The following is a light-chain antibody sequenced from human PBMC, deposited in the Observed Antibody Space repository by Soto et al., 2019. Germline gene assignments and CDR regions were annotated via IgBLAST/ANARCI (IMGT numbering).Light chain of an antibody. CDR3: SSYTSSSTQV. CDR1: SSDVGTYNL. V-gene: IGLV2-14*02. CDR2: EVN. Sequence: QSALTQPASVSGSPGQAITISCTGTSSDVGTYNLVSWYQQHPGKAPKFIIYEVNKRPSGVSNRFSGSKSGNTASLTISGLQAEDEADYYCSSYTSSSTQVFGGGTQLTVL. J-gene: IGLJ2*01.